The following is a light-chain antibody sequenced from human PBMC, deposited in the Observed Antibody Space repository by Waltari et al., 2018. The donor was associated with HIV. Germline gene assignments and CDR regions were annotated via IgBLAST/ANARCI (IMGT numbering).Light chain of an antibody. CDR2: GAS. Sequence: EIVLTQSPGSLSLSPGERAPLSCRASQSVSSTYFSWYQQRPGQAPRLLIYGASSRATGIPDRFIGSGSGTDFTLTISRLEPEDFAVYYCQQFGSSRFTFGPGTKVDIK. CDR3: QQFGSSRFT. V-gene: IGKV3-20*01. J-gene: IGKJ3*01. CDR1: QSVSSTY.